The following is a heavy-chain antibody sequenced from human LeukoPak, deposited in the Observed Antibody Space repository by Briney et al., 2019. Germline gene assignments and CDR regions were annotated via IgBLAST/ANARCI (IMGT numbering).Heavy chain of an antibody. Sequence: SETLSLTCTVSRDSMKSYYWSWLRQPPGKGLEWIGYIYYTGSTDYNPSLKSRVTISVDTSRNQFSLKLTSVTAADTAVYYCARRGGHGGSFDYWGQGTLVTVSS. CDR3: ARRGGHGGSFDY. D-gene: IGHD4-23*01. CDR1: RDSMKSYY. CDR2: IYYTGST. J-gene: IGHJ4*02. V-gene: IGHV4-59*01.